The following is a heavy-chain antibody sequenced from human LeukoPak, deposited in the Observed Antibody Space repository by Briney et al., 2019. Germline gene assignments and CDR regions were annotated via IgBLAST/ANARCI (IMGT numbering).Heavy chain of an antibody. CDR2: IYYSGST. CDR3: ARDGLDLFDMVRGVWEV. D-gene: IGHD3-10*01. Sequence: SETLSLTCTVSGGSISSSSYYWGWIRQPPGKGLEWIGSIYYSGSTYYNPSLKSRVTISVDTSKNQFSLKLSSVTAADTAVYYCARDGLDLFDMVRGVWEVWGQGTMVTVSS. V-gene: IGHV4-39*07. J-gene: IGHJ3*01. CDR1: GGSISSSSYY.